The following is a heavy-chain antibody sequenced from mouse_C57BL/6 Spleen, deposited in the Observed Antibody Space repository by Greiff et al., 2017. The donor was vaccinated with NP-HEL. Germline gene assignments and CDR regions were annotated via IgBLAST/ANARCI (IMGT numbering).Heavy chain of an antibody. Sequence: EVHLVESGGDLVKPGGSLKLSCAASGFTFSSYGMSWVRQTPDKRLEWVATISSGGSYTYYPDSVKGRFTISRDNAKNTLYLQMSSLKSEDTAMYYCARQSTMITTSSYYAMDYWGQGTSVTVSS. D-gene: IGHD2-4*01. CDR2: ISSGGSYT. J-gene: IGHJ4*01. V-gene: IGHV5-6*01. CDR1: GFTFSSYG. CDR3: ARQSTMITTSSYYAMDY.